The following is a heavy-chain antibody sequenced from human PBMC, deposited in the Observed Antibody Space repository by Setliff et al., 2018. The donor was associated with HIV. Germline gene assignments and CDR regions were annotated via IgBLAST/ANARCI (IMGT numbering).Heavy chain of an antibody. CDR3: ARQSSPPELLAAAGTPTLDP. CDR2: IIPTLNIA. J-gene: IGHJ5*02. D-gene: IGHD6-13*01. CDR1: GGTISSYA. Sequence: GASVKVSCKASGGTISSYAIGWVRQAPGQGLEWMGCIIPTLNIAKPTQKFRDRVTFTADTSTSTTYMEMSSLKSEDTAVYYCARQSSPPELLAAAGTPTLDPWGQGTLVTVSS. V-gene: IGHV1-69*10.